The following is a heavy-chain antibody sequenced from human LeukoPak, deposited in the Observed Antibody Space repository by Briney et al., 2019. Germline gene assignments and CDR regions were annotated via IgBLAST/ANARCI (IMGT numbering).Heavy chain of an antibody. CDR2: MYYSGST. J-gene: IGHJ2*01. CDR1: GGSINSYY. D-gene: IGHD3-9*01. Sequence: SETLSLTCTVSGGSINSYYWSWIRQSPGKGLEWIGHMYYSGSTNYNPSLKNRVTISVDTSKNQFSLKLSSVAAADTAVYYCARVVRYYDILTGYFASWYFDLWGRGTLVTVSS. CDR3: ARVVRYYDILTGYFASWYFDL. V-gene: IGHV4-59*01.